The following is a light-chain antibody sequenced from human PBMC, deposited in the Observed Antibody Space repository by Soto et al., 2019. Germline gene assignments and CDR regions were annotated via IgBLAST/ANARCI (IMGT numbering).Light chain of an antibody. CDR2: EVS. CDR1: SSDVGGYNY. Sequence: QSVLTQPASVSGSPGQSITISCTGTSSDVGGYNYVSWYQHHPGKAPKLMIYEVSNRPSGVSNRFSGSKSGNTASLTISGLQAEDEAAYYCSSYTSSGTLVFGTGTKVTV. V-gene: IGLV2-14*01. CDR3: SSYTSSGTLV. J-gene: IGLJ1*01.